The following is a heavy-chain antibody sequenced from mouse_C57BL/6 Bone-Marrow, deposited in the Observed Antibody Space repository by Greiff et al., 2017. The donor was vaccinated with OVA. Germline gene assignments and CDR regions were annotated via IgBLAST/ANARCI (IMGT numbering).Heavy chain of an antibody. Sequence: QVQLQQPGTELVKPGASGYTFTSYWMHWVKQRPGQGLEWIGNINPSNGGTNYNEKFKSKATLTVDKSSSTAYMQLSSLTSEDSAVYYCARDYDGTRDYFDYWGQGTTLTVSS. J-gene: IGHJ2*01. V-gene: IGHV1-53*01. CDR3: ARDYDGTRDYFDY. CDR2: INPSNGGT. D-gene: IGHD2-3*01. CDR1: GYTFTSYW.